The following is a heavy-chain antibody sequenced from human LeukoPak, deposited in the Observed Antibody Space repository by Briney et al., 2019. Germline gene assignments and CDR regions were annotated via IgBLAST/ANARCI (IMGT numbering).Heavy chain of an antibody. CDR3: ARDGVGAVTRGYFDY. J-gene: IGHJ4*02. CDR1: GFTFSSYA. D-gene: IGHD4-17*01. Sequence: GGSLRLSCAASGFTFSSYAMSWVRQAPGKGLEWVSAISGSGGSTYYADSVKGRFTISRDNSKNTLYLQMNSLRAEDTAVYYCARDGVGAVTRGYFDYWGQGTLVTVSS. CDR2: ISGSGGST. V-gene: IGHV3-23*01.